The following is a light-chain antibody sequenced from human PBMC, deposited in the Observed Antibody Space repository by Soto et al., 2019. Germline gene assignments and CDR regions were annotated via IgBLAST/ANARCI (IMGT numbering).Light chain of an antibody. V-gene: IGKV3-20*01. CDR3: QQYSSSRT. CDR2: DAS. J-gene: IGKJ1*01. CDR1: QSVSSNY. Sequence: VLTQSPGTLSWSPGERATLSCRASQSVSSNYLAWYQQKPGQAPRLLMYDASSRATGIPDRFSGSGSGTDFTLTISRLEPEDFAVYYCQQYSSSRTFGQGTKVDI.